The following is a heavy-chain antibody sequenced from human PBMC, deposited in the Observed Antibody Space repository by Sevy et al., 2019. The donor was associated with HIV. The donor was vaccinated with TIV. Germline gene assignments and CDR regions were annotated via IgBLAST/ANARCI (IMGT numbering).Heavy chain of an antibody. CDR1: GGSISSSSFY. CDR2: IYYSGNT. J-gene: IGHJ3*02. V-gene: IGHV4-39*01. CDR3: ASNVVYDSSGHTEAFDI. Sequence: SETLSLTCTVSGGSISSSSFYWGWIRQPPGKGLEWIGRIYYSGNTDYNPSLKSRVTISVDSSKKKLSLKLGSATAADTAVYYCASNVVYDSSGHTEAFDIRGQGTMVTVSS. D-gene: IGHD3-22*01.